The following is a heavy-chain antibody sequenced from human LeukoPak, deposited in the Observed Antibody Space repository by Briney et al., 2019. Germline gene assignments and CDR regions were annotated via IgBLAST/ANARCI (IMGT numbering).Heavy chain of an antibody. Sequence: PGGSLRLSCAASGFTFSSYSMNWVRQDPGKGLGWVSSISSSSSYIYYADSVKGRFTISRDNTKNSLYLQMNSLTAENTAEYYCARERTRRGEVSVDYWGQGTLVAVSS. CDR1: GFTFSSYS. V-gene: IGHV3-21*01. D-gene: IGHD3-10*01. CDR3: ARERTRRGEVSVDY. CDR2: ISSSSSYI. J-gene: IGHJ4*02.